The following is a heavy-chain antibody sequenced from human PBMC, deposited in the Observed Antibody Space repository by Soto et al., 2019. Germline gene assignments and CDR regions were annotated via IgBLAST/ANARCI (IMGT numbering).Heavy chain of an antibody. D-gene: IGHD5-12*01. CDR1: GPTFIAYY. Sequence: QLVQSGAEVKKPGASVRVSCKTSGPTFIAYYIHWVRQAPGQGIEWMGWIDPKSGGTTYEQKFLGRVTMTRDTSINPAYMDLNRLTSDDTAVYYCARVSVDVPEWGQGTLITVSS. CDR2: IDPKSGGT. J-gene: IGHJ4*02. CDR3: ARVSVDVPE. V-gene: IGHV1-2*02.